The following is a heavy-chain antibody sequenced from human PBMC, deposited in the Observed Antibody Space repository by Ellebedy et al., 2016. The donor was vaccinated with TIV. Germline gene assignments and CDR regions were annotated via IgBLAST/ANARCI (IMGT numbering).Heavy chain of an antibody. CDR3: GRLQTIDNYYFDD. J-gene: IGHJ4*02. D-gene: IGHD2/OR15-2a*01. Sequence: KVSCKGSGHSFNNYWIGWVRQMPGKGLEWMGNIYPDDSNTIYRPYFQGQVTIPADKSISTAYLQWSSLQASDTAMYYCGRLQTIDNYYFDDWGQGTMVTVSP. CDR1: GHSFNNYW. CDR2: IYPDDSNT. V-gene: IGHV5-51*01.